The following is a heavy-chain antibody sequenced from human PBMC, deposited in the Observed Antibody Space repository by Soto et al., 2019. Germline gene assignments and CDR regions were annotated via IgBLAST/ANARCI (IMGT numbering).Heavy chain of an antibody. J-gene: IGHJ6*03. D-gene: IGHD6-6*01. CDR2: IKQDGSEK. CDR3: ARYGEYSSSPGYYYYYMDV. Sequence: GGSLRLSCAASGFTFSSYWMSWVRQAPGKGLEWVANIKQDGSEKYYVDSVKGRFTISRDNAKNSLYLQMNSLRAEDTAVHYCARYGEYSSSPGYYYYYMDVWGKGTTVTVSS. V-gene: IGHV3-7*01. CDR1: GFTFSSYW.